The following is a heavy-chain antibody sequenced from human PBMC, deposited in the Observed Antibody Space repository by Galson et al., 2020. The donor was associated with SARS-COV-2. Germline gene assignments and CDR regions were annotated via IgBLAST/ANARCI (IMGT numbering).Heavy chain of an antibody. Sequence: ASVTVSCKVSGSTLTELSMHWVRQAPANELEWMGGLDLEDGETIYAQKFQGRVTMTEDTSTDKAYMELSSLRSEDTAVYDCATSSPQAAFNWFDPWGQGTLVTVSS. D-gene: IGHD2-15*01. CDR1: GSTLTELS. CDR3: ATSSPQAAFNWFDP. J-gene: IGHJ5*02. CDR2: LDLEDGET. V-gene: IGHV1-24*01.